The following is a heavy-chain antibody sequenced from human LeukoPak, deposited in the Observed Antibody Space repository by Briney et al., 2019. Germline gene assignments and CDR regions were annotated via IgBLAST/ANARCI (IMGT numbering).Heavy chain of an antibody. D-gene: IGHD3-10*01. V-gene: IGHV3-23*01. CDR1: GFTFSSYA. J-gene: IGHJ6*02. Sequence: GGSLRLSCAASGFTFSSYAMSWVRQAPGKGLEWVPAISSSGGSTYYADSVKGRFTISRDNSKNTLYLQMSSLRAEDTAVYYCAKVMGNFGELPWYYYYYGVDVWGQGTTVTVSS. CDR3: AKVMGNFGELPWYYYYYGVDV. CDR2: ISSSGGST.